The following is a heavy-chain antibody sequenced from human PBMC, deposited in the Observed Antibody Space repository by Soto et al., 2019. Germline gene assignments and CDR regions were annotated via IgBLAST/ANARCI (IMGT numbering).Heavy chain of an antibody. V-gene: IGHV3-9*01. Sequence: SLRLSCAASGFTFDDYAMHWVRQAPGKGLEWVSGISWNSGSIGYADSVKGRFTISRDNAKNSLYLQMNSLRAEDTALYYCATGYYYDSSGYYWYPFDYWGQGTLVTVYS. D-gene: IGHD3-22*01. CDR3: ATGYYYDSSGYYWYPFDY. CDR1: GFTFDDYA. CDR2: ISWNSGSI. J-gene: IGHJ4*02.